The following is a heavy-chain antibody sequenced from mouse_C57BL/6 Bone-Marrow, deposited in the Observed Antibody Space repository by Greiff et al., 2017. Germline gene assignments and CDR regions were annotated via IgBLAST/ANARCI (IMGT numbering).Heavy chain of an antibody. Sequence: QVQLKESGPELVKPGASVKISCKASGYTFTDYYINWVKQRPGQGLEGIGWIFPGSGSTYYNEKFKGKATLTVYKSSSTAYMLLSSLTSEDSAVYFCARWGTTVVAPDYWGQGTTLTVSS. D-gene: IGHD1-1*01. CDR1: GYTFTDYY. CDR3: ARWGTTVVAPDY. J-gene: IGHJ2*01. V-gene: IGHV1-75*01. CDR2: IFPGSGST.